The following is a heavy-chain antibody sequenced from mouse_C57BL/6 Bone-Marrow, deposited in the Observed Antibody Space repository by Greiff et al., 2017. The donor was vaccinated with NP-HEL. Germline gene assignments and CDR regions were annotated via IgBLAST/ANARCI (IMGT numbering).Heavy chain of an antibody. CDR1: GYTFTDYN. V-gene: IGHV1-18*01. J-gene: IGHJ3*01. CDR3: ARDAYYGSSYAFAY. CDR2: INPNNGGT. Sequence: EVKLVESGPELVKPGASVKIPCKASGYTFTDYNMDWVKQSHGKSLEWIGDINPNNGGTIYNQTFKGKATLTVDKSSSTAYMELRSLTSEDTAVYYCARDAYYGSSYAFAYWVQGTLVTVSA. D-gene: IGHD1-1*01.